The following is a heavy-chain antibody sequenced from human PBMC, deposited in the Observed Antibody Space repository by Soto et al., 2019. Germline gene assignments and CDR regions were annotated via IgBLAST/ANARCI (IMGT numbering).Heavy chain of an antibody. CDR1: GGSISSYY. V-gene: IGHV4-59*01. D-gene: IGHD2-21*01. CDR2: IYHSGYT. CDR3: AREGGGGTIAFDY. J-gene: IGHJ4*02. Sequence: ASETLSLTCTVSGGSISSYYWNWIRQPPGKGLEWIGYIYHSGYTNYNPSLKSRVTMSVDTSKNQFSLKLSSATAADTAVYYCAREGGGGTIAFDYWGQGTQVTVSS.